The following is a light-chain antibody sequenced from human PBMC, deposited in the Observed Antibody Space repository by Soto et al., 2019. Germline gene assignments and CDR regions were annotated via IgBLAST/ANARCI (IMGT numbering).Light chain of an antibody. CDR3: SSYAGSNNFVM. CDR2: EVN. CDR1: SSDVGGYSY. V-gene: IGLV2-8*01. Sequence: QSALTQPPSASGSPGQSVTISCTGTSSDVGGYSYVSWYQQHPGEAPKLITYEVNKRPSGVSDRFSGSKSGNTASLTVSGLQAGDEADYYCSSYAGSNNFVMFGGGTKVTVL. J-gene: IGLJ3*02.